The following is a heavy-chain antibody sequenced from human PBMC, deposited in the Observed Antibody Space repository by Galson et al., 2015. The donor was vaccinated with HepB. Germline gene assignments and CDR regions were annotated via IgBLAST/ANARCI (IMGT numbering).Heavy chain of an antibody. V-gene: IGHV1-69*13. CDR3: ARDPYYDFWSGHHMGGSFGY. D-gene: IGHD3-3*01. CDR2: IIPICGAA. J-gene: IGHJ4*02. Sequence: SVKVSCKAPGGTFSSYAISWVRQAPGQGLEWMGGIIPICGAADYAQRFQGRVTITADQSTSTAFMELRSLRSDDTAVYYCARDPYYDFWSGHHMGGSFGYWGQGTLVTVSS. CDR1: GGTFSSYA.